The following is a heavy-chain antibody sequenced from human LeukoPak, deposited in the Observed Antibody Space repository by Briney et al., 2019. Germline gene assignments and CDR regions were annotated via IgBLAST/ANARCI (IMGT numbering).Heavy chain of an antibody. CDR1: GGSISSYY. V-gene: IGHV4-59*01. CDR2: IYYSGST. J-gene: IGHJ4*02. D-gene: IGHD1-26*01. Sequence: PSETLSLTCTVSGGSISSYYWCWIRQPPGKGLEWIGYIYYSGSTNYNPSLKSRVTISVDTSKNQLSLKLSSVTAADTAVYYCARAVRWELLGYFDYWGQGTLVTVSS. CDR3: ARAVRWELLGYFDY.